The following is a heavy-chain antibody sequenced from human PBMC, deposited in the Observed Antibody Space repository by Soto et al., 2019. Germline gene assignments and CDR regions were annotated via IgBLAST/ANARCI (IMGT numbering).Heavy chain of an antibody. CDR3: AKDVGRLGELWGSFQN. CDR1: GFIFGDFA. V-gene: IGHV3-9*01. Sequence: SLRLSCTVSGFIFGDFAMHWVRQAPGQGLEWVSGINWNVVNKGYAESVLGRFTISRDTAKKSLYLDMNYLRPEDTALYFCAKDVGRLGELWGSFQNWGQGTLVTVSS. CDR2: INWNVVNK. J-gene: IGHJ1*01. D-gene: IGHD3-16*01.